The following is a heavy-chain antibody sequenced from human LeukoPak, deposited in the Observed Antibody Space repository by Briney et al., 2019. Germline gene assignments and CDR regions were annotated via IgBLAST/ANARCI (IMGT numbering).Heavy chain of an antibody. Sequence: SETLSLTCTVSGGSISSSSYYWSWIRQPPGKGLEWIGEINHSGSTNYNPSLKSRVTISVDTSKKQFSLKLSSVTAADTAVYYCARHVGFITMVRGVINNNWFDPWGQGTLVTVSS. D-gene: IGHD3-10*01. V-gene: IGHV4-39*01. CDR1: GGSISSSSYY. CDR3: ARHVGFITMVRGVINNNWFDP. CDR2: INHSGST. J-gene: IGHJ5*02.